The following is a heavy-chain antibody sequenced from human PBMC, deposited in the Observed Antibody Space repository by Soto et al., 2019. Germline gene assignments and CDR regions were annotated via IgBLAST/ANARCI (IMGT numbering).Heavy chain of an antibody. Sequence: QVQLVQSGAEVKKPGASVKVSCKASGYTFTSYDINWVRQATGQGLEWMGWMNPNSGNTGYAQKFQGRVTMTRNTSISTAYMELSSLRSEDTAVYYCARGSPYYDILTGYFPVDYYYGMDVWGQGTTVTVSS. V-gene: IGHV1-8*01. CDR3: ARGSPYYDILTGYFPVDYYYGMDV. CDR1: GYTFTSYD. D-gene: IGHD3-9*01. J-gene: IGHJ6*02. CDR2: MNPNSGNT.